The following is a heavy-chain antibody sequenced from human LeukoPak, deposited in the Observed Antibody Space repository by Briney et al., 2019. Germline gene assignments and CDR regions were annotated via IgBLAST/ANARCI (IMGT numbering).Heavy chain of an antibody. Sequence: GGSLRLSCVASGFTFSNYAMHWVRQAPGKGLEWAAVISHDAKERYYGGPAKGRFTISRDNSKNTLFLQMNSLRVEDTAVYYCVRHTGSFPLGGMDVWGQGTTVTVSS. CDR1: GFTFSNYA. CDR3: VRHTGSFPLGGMDV. CDR2: ISHDAKER. V-gene: IGHV3-30*03. D-gene: IGHD1-26*01. J-gene: IGHJ6*02.